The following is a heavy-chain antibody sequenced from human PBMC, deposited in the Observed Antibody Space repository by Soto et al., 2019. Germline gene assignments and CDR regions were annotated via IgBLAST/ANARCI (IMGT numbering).Heavy chain of an antibody. V-gene: IGHV1-18*01. J-gene: IGHJ3*02. CDR1: GYTFTSYG. D-gene: IGHD3-3*01. Sequence: ASVKVSCKASGYTFTSYGISWVRQAPGQGLKWMGWISAYNGNTTYAQKLQGRVTMTTDTSTSTAYMELRSLRSDDTAVYYCARNPTYYDFWSGYSHDAFDIWGQGTMVTVSS. CDR2: ISAYNGNT. CDR3: ARNPTYYDFWSGYSHDAFDI.